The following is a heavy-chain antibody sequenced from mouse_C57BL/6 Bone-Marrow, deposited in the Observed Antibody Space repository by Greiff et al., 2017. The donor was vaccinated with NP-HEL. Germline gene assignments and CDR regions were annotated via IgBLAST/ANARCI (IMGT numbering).Heavy chain of an antibody. Sequence: EVQPQQSGPELVKPGASVKIPCKASGYTFTDYNMDWVKQSHGKSLEWIGDINPNNGGTIYNQKFKGKATLTVDKSSSTAYMELRSLTSEDTAVYYCARTPGDSSGYPAWFAYWGQGTLVTVSA. D-gene: IGHD3-2*02. J-gene: IGHJ3*01. CDR2: INPNNGGT. V-gene: IGHV1-18*01. CDR1: GYTFTDYN. CDR3: ARTPGDSSGYPAWFAY.